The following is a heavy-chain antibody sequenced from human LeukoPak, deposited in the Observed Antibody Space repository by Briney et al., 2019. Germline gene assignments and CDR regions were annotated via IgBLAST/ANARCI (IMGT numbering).Heavy chain of an antibody. CDR1: GYTFTSYG. CDR2: ISAYNGNT. V-gene: IGHV1-18*01. J-gene: IGHJ6*03. D-gene: IGHD6-6*01. Sequence: ASVKVSRKASGYTFTSYGISWVRQAPGQGLEWMGWISAYNGNTNYAQKLQGRVTMTTDTSTSTAYMELRSLRSDDTAVYYCARVGPARPYHYYYMDVWGKGTTVTVSS. CDR3: ARVGPARPYHYYYMDV.